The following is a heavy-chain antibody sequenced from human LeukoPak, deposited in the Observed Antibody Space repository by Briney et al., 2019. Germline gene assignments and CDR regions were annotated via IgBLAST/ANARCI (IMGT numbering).Heavy chain of an antibody. CDR2: ISYDGSNK. CDR1: GFTFSSYA. J-gene: IGHJ5*02. D-gene: IGHD6-13*01. Sequence: PGRSLRLSCAASGFTFSSYAMHWVRQAPGKGLEWVAVISYDGSNKYYADSVKGRFTISRDNSKNTLYLQMNSLRAEDTAVYYCARVQGESAAGMAIPRYWFDPWG. V-gene: IGHV3-30-3*01. CDR3: ARVQGESAAGMAIPRYWFDP.